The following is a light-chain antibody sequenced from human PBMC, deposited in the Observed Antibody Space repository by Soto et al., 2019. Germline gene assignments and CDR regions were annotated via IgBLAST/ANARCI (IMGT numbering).Light chain of an antibody. Sequence: DIVMTQSPLSLPVTPGEPASISCRSSQSLLHSNGYNYLDWYLQKPGQSPQLLIYLGSNRASGVPDRFSGSGSGTDFTLKISRVEAEDVGVYYCMQALQTPRLTFCGGTNVDIK. V-gene: IGKV2-28*01. CDR3: MQALQTPRLT. J-gene: IGKJ4*01. CDR2: LGS. CDR1: QSLLHSNGYNY.